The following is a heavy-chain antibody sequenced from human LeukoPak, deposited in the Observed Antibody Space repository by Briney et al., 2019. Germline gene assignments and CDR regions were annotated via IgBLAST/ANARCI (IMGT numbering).Heavy chain of an antibody. D-gene: IGHD1-26*01. CDR3: ARVGEGWSWELLSFDY. V-gene: IGHV1-18*01. CDR2: ISAYNGNT. J-gene: IGHJ4*02. CDR1: GYTFTSYG. Sequence: ASVKGSCKTSGYTFTSYGLSWVRQAPGQGLEWMGWISAYNGNTNYAQKLQGRVTMTTDTSTSTAYMELRSLRSDDTAVYYCARVGEGWSWELLSFDYWGQGTLVTVSS.